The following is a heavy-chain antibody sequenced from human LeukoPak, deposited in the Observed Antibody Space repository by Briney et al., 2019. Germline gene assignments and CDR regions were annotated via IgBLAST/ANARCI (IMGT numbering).Heavy chain of an antibody. CDR1: GFPFSSHW. CDR3: ARVGSYYESDY. V-gene: IGHV3-7*03. J-gene: IGHJ4*02. Sequence: GGSLRLSCAASGFPFSSHWMSWVRQAPGKGLEWVANIKQDGSEKYYVDSVKGRFTISRDNAENSVYLQMNSLGAEDTAVYYSARVGSYYESDYWGQGTLVTVSS. D-gene: IGHD1-26*01. CDR2: IKQDGSEK.